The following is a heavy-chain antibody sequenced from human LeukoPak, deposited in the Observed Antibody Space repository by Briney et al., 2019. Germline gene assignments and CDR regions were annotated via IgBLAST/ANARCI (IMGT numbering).Heavy chain of an antibody. CDR2: ISGSGSST. CDR1: GFTFSSYA. J-gene: IGHJ6*03. CDR3: AKRGGLPPLDYYYYYMDV. D-gene: IGHD2-21*02. Sequence: GGSLRLSCAASGFTFSSYAMSWVRQAPEKGREWVSAISGSGSSTYYADSVKGRFTISRDNSKNTLYLQMNRLRVEDTAVYYCAKRGGLPPLDYYYYYMDVWGKGTTVTVSS. V-gene: IGHV3-23*01.